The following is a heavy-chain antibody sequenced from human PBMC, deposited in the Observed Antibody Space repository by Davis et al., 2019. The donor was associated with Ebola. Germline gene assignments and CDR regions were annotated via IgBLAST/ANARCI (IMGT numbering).Heavy chain of an antibody. Sequence: GESLKISCAASGFTFSSFAMSWVRQAPGKGLEWVSTISGTSTYTYYADSVKGRFTISRDNSKNTLYLQMSSLRAEDTAVYYCVKDRRDGYNPFDYWGQGTLVTVSS. CDR3: VKDRRDGYNPFDY. D-gene: IGHD5-24*01. CDR2: ISGTSTYT. CDR1: GFTFSSFA. V-gene: IGHV3-23*01. J-gene: IGHJ4*02.